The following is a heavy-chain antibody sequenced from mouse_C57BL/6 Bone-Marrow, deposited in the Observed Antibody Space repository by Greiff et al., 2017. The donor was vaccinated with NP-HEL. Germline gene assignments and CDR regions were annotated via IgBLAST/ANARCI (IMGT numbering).Heavy chain of an antibody. CDR3: ARLYYYGSSHWCFDV. CDR1: GFTFSDYY. CDR2: ISNGGGST. J-gene: IGHJ1*03. Sequence: DVKLVESGGGLVQPGGSLKLSCAASGFTFSDYYMYWVRQTPEKRLEWVAYISNGGGSTYYPDTVKGRFTISRDNAKNTLYLQMSRLKSEDTAMYYCARLYYYGSSHWCFDVWGTGTTVTVSS. V-gene: IGHV5-12*01. D-gene: IGHD1-1*01.